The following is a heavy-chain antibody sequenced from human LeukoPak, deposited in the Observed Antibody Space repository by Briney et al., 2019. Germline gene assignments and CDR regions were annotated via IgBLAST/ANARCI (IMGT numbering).Heavy chain of an antibody. CDR1: GGSFSGYY. D-gene: IGHD6-13*01. V-gene: IGHV4-34*01. CDR3: AGFGRIAAAGTGYYYYMDV. CDR2: INHSGST. Sequence: PSETLSLTCAVYGGSFSGYYWSWIRQPPGKGLEWIGEINHSGSTNYNPSLKSRVTISVDTSKNQFSLKLSSVTAADTAVYYCAGFGRIAAAGTGYYYYMDVWGKGTTVTVSS. J-gene: IGHJ6*03.